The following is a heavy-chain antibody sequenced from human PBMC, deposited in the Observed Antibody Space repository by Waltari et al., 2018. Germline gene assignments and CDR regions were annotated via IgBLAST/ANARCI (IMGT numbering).Heavy chain of an antibody. Sequence: EEHLLESGGGLVQPGDSLRLSCVASGFRFSNYWMNWVRQAPGKGLVWVPPIRNEETSITYAASVKGRFTISRDNAKNTLYLQMKRLRAEDTAVYYCVRLAQRTYRSPVPGRHYYYGMDVWGQGTTVTVSS. CDR2: IRNEETSI. J-gene: IGHJ6*02. CDR3: VRLAQRTYRSPVPGRHYYYGMDV. D-gene: IGHD3-10*01. CDR1: GFRFSNYW. V-gene: IGHV3-74*03.